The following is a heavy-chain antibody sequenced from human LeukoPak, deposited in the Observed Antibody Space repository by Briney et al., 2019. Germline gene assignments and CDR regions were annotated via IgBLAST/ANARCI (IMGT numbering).Heavy chain of an antibody. CDR2: IIPIFGTA. CDR1: GGTFSSYA. J-gene: IGHJ5*02. V-gene: IGHV1-69*06. Sequence: SVKVSCKASGGTFSSYAISWVRQAPGQGLEWMGGIIPIFGTANYAQKFQGRVTITADKSTSTVYMELSSLRSEDTAFYYCATDHSMANTAWWFDPWGQGTLVTVSS. CDR3: ATDHSMANTAWWFDP. D-gene: IGHD5-24*01.